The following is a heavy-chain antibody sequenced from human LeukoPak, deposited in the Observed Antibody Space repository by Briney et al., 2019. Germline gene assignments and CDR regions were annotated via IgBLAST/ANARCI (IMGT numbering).Heavy chain of an antibody. CDR3: AKSGLWFGDKMDDAFDI. D-gene: IGHD3-10*01. V-gene: IGHV3-9*01. Sequence: APRLSCAASGFTFDDYTMHWGWHAPRKGLGWVSGSSLNSGSIGYADSVKSRFTIARDNVKNSLYLLMNSLRAEDAALYYGAKSGLWFGDKMDDAFDIWGQGTMVTVSS. CDR2: SSLNSGSI. CDR1: GFTFDDYT. J-gene: IGHJ3*02.